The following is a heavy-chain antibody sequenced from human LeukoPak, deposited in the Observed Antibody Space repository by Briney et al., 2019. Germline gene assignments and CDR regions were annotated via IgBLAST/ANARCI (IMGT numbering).Heavy chain of an antibody. CDR1: GVTIVGYA. D-gene: IGHD7-27*01. CDR3: GNALGI. Sequence: GGSLSLSCGVSGVTIVGYAMTWARQVPGKGLEWVSSISGNGGHDTHYGDSVKSRFTISRDDSKNTLYLQMNRLRVEDTAVYYCGNALGIWGQGALVTVSS. V-gene: IGHV3-23*02. CDR2: ISGNGGHDT. J-gene: IGHJ4*02.